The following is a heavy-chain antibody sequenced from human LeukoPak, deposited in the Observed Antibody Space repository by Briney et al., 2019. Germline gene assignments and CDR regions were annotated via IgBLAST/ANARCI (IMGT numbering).Heavy chain of an antibody. J-gene: IGHJ6*03. CDR2: INPNSGGT. CDR1: GYSFTDKY. Sequence: ASVKVSCKASGYSFTDKYMHWVRQAPGQGLEWMGWINPNSGGTNYAQKFQGRVTMTRDTSISTAYMELSRLRSDDTAVYYCARDQPDYYDSSGYYPSYMDVWGKGTTVTISS. D-gene: IGHD3-22*01. V-gene: IGHV1-2*02. CDR3: ARDQPDYYDSSGYYPSYMDV.